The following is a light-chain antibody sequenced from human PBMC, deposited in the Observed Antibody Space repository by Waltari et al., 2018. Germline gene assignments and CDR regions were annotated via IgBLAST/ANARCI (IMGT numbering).Light chain of an antibody. CDR2: DVS. CDR1: TSEVGGFTY. CDR3: CSYAASYVV. Sequence: QSALTQPRSVSGSPGQSVTISCTGATSEVGGFTYVSWYPPHPGKAPKLMIYDVSKRPSWVPDRFSGSKSGYTASLTISGLQAEDEADYYCCSYAASYVVFGGGTKLTVL. V-gene: IGLV2-11*01. J-gene: IGLJ2*01.